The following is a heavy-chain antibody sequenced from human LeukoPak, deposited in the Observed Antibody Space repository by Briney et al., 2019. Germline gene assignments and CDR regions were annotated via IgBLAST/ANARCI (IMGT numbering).Heavy chain of an antibody. Sequence: ASVKVSCKASGYTFTSYDINWVRQATGQGLEWMGWMNPNSGNTGYAQKFQGRVTMTRDTSISTAYMELSRLRSDDTAVYYCAREVKADYGDYVGWFDPWGQGNLVTVSS. D-gene: IGHD4-17*01. CDR2: MNPNSGNT. V-gene: IGHV1-8*02. J-gene: IGHJ5*02. CDR3: AREVKADYGDYVGWFDP. CDR1: GYTFTSYD.